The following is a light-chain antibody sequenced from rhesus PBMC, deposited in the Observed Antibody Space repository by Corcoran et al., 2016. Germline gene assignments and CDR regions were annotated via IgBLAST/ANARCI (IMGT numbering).Light chain of an antibody. Sequence: DIQMTQSPSSLSASVGDRVTITCRASQGISSWLAWFQQKPGKAPDLLIFKAASFQSGVPSRFSGSGSGTDFALTISSLQPEDFATYYCQQWYSAPWTFGQGTKVEIK. V-gene: IGKV1-21*01. CDR1: QGISSW. CDR3: QQWYSAPWT. CDR2: KAA. J-gene: IGKJ1*01.